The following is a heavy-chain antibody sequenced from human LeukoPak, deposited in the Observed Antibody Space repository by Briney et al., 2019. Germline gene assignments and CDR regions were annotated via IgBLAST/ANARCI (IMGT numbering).Heavy chain of an antibody. CDR2: IRYDGSNK. CDR1: GFTFSSYG. Sequence: AGGSLRLSCAASGFTFSSYGMHWVRQAPGKGLEWVAFIRYDGSNKYYADSVKGRFTISRDNSKNTLYLQMNSLRAEDTAVYYCAKGYCGGDCYSDYWGQGTLVTVSS. V-gene: IGHV3-30*02. CDR3: AKGYCGGDCYSDY. D-gene: IGHD2-21*02. J-gene: IGHJ4*02.